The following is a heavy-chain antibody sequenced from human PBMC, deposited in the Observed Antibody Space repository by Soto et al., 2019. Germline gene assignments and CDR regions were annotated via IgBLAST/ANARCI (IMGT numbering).Heavy chain of an antibody. CDR1: GGPFSSYA. D-gene: IGHD3-3*01. J-gene: IGHJ4*01. CDR2: IIPIFGKA. Sequence: SVKVSCKASGGPFSSYAISWVRQAPGQGLEWMGGIIPIFGKANYAQMFHGSVTITADESTSTAYMELSRLRFEDTAEYYCASGLPFLEWLSFFDYWDHGTLVKVSS. CDR3: ASGLPFLEWLSFFDY. V-gene: IGHV1-69*13.